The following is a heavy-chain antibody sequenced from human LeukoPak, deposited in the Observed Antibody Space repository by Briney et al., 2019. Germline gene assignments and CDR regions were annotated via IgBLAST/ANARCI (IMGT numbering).Heavy chain of an antibody. Sequence: PSETLSLTCAVYGGSFSDYYWSWIRQPPGKGLEWIGEINHSGSTNYNPSLKSRVTISVDTSKTQFSLKLSSVTAADTAVYYCAREYSWLARYFDLWGRGTLVTVSS. CDR1: GGSFSDYY. CDR3: AREYSWLARYFDL. D-gene: IGHD6-19*01. J-gene: IGHJ2*01. V-gene: IGHV4-34*01. CDR2: INHSGST.